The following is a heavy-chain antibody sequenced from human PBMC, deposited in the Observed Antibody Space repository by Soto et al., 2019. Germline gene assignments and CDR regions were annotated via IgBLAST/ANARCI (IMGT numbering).Heavy chain of an antibody. CDR2: ISAYNGNT. D-gene: IGHD2-15*01. J-gene: IGHJ5*02. CDR3: AGEVVVAATRHWFDP. CDR1: GGTFSSYA. V-gene: IGHV1-18*01. Sequence: GASVKVSCKASGGTFSSYAISWVRQAPGQGLEWMGWISAYNGNTNYAQKLQGRVTMTTDTSTSTAYMELRSLRSDDTAVYYCAGEVVVAATRHWFDPGGQGPLGTVPP.